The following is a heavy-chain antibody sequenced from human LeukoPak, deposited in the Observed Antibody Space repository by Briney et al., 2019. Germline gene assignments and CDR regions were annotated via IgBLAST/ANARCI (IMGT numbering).Heavy chain of an antibody. CDR1: GFTFSTYW. Sequence: GGSLRLSCAASGFTFSTYWMHWVRQAPGKGLVWVSRINSDGSIINYADSVKGRFTISRDNAKSTLYLHMNSLRAEDTAVYYCVLVTTGSWGQGTMVTVS. V-gene: IGHV3-74*01. J-gene: IGHJ3*01. D-gene: IGHD4-17*01. CDR3: VLVTTGS. CDR2: INSDGSII.